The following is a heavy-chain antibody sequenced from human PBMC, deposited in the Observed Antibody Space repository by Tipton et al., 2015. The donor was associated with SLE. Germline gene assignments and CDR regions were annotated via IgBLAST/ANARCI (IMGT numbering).Heavy chain of an antibody. Sequence: SLRLSCAASGFTFNTYAMSWVRQAPGKGLEWVSAISDSGGSTYYADSVKGRFTISRDNSKNTLYLQMNTLRAEDTAVYYCAKAPSYYGSGSYDCWGQGTLVTVSS. CDR1: GFTFNTYA. J-gene: IGHJ4*02. V-gene: IGHV3-23*01. CDR3: AKAPSYYGSGSYDC. CDR2: ISDSGGST. D-gene: IGHD3-10*01.